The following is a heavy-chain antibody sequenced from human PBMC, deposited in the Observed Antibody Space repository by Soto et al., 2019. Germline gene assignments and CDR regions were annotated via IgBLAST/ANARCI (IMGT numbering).Heavy chain of an antibody. V-gene: IGHV3-53*01. J-gene: IGHJ4*02. CDR2: IYSGGYT. Sequence: PGGSLRLSCAVSGFTVSNNYMSWVRQAPGKGLEGVSVIYSGGYTAYGDSVKGRFTISRDNAKNTLYLQMNRLRAEDTAVYYCAIGEWLSTSYFNFWGKGTLVTVSS. D-gene: IGHD3-3*01. CDR1: GFTVSNNY. CDR3: AIGEWLSTSYFNF.